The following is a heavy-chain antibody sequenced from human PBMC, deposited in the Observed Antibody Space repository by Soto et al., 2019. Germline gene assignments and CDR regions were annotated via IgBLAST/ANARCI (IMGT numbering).Heavy chain of an antibody. D-gene: IGHD3-3*01. J-gene: IGHJ6*03. V-gene: IGHV4-39*01. CDR2: IYYSGST. CDR1: GGSISSTSYY. CDR3: ACGLLRAIFGAVGF. Sequence: SETLSLTCTVSGGSISSTSYYWGGIRQPQGKGLEWIGSIYYSGSTYYNPSLKSRVTISVDRSKNQFSLKLSSVTAADTAVYYCACGLLRAIFGAVGFWCKGLTVTLSS.